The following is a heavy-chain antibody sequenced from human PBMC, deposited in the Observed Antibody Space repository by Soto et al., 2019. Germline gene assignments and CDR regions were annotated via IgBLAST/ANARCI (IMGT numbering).Heavy chain of an antibody. CDR3: ARDIVVVVAARSPYYYYGMDV. D-gene: IGHD2-15*01. V-gene: IGHV1-69*13. J-gene: IGHJ6*02. Sequence: GASVKVSCKASGGTFSSYAISWVRQAPGQGLEWMGGIIPIFGTANYAQKFQGRVTLTADESTSTAYMELSSLRSEDTAVYYCARDIVVVVAARSPYYYYGMDVWGQGTTVTVSS. CDR2: IIPIFGTA. CDR1: GGTFSSYA.